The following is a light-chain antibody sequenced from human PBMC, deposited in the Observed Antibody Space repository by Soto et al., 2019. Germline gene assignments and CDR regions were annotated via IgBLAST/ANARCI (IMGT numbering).Light chain of an antibody. CDR2: GNT. J-gene: IGLJ2*01. CDR1: SSNIGAGYD. CDR3: AAWDDSLNGVI. V-gene: IGLV1-40*01. Sequence: QSVLTQPPSVSGAPGQRVSISCTGGSSNIGAGYDVHWYQQLPGRAPKLLIHGNTNRPSGVPERFSGSKSGTSASLAITGLQAEDEADYYCAAWDDSLNGVIFGGGTKLTVL.